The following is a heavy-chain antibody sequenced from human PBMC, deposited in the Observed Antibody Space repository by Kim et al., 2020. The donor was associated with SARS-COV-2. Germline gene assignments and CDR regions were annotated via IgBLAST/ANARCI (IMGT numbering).Heavy chain of an antibody. CDR3: AKGGLTARRRARFEY. J-gene: IGHJ4*02. D-gene: IGHD6-25*01. CDR1: GLSFSSYA. V-gene: IGHV3-23*01. CDR2: ISDTGGGT. Sequence: GGSLRLSCVASGLSFSSYAMTWVRQAPGRGLEWVSLISDTGGGTYYADSVKGRFTISRDNSKNTLFLQMNSLRAEDTATYYCAKGGLTARRRARFEYWGQGTPVTFSP.